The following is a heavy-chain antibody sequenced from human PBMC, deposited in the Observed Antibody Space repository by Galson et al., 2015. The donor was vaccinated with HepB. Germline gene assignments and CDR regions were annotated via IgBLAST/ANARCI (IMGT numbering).Heavy chain of an antibody. Sequence: SLRLSCAASGFTFSSYAMHWVRQAPGKGLEWVAVISYDGSNKYYADSVKGRFTISRDNAKNTLYLQMNSLRAEDTAVYYCAKGKRNYDSSGYLGYWGQGTLVTVSS. CDR1: GFTFSSYA. J-gene: IGHJ4*02. V-gene: IGHV3-30*04. CDR3: AKGKRNYDSSGYLGY. CDR2: ISYDGSNK. D-gene: IGHD3-22*01.